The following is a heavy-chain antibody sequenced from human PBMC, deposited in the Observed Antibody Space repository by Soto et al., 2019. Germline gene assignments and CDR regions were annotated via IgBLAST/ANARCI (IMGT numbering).Heavy chain of an antibody. CDR1: GGSISSSSYY. Sequence: SETLSLTCTVSGGSISSSSYYWGWIRQPPGKGLGWIGYIYYSGSTNYNPSLKSRVTISVDTSKNQFSLKLSSVTAADTAVYYCASIVSSAHGEFSDWGQGTQVTVS. D-gene: IGHD3-10*01. V-gene: IGHV4-61*05. J-gene: IGHJ4*02. CDR2: IYYSGST. CDR3: ASIVSSAHGEFSD.